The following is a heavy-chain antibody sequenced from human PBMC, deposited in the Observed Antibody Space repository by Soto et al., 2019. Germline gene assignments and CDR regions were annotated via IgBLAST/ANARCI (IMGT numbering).Heavy chain of an antibody. CDR1: GFSLTPYW. CDR3: TRWDGRCSGGSCFFDS. V-gene: IGHV3-7*01. D-gene: IGHD2-15*01. CDR2: INEDGSKR. Sequence: PRGSLRLSCLASGFSLTPYWMSWVRQTPGKGLEWVAKINEDGSKRDYMESVEGRFTISRDNAKNSVSLQMDSLRVDDTAMYYCTRWDGRCSGGSCFFDSWGQGTLVTVSS. J-gene: IGHJ4*02.